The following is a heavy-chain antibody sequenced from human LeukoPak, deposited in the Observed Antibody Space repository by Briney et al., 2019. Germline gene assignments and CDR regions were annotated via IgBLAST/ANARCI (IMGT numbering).Heavy chain of an antibody. V-gene: IGHV4-59*12. CDR1: GGSISSYY. CDR2: IYYSGST. Sequence: SETLSLTCTVSGGSISSYYWSWIRQPPGKGLEWIGYIYYSGSTYYNPSLKSRVTISVDTSKNQFSLKLSSVTAADTAVYYCAIEITAIAYWGQGTLVTVSS. D-gene: IGHD5-18*01. CDR3: AIEITAIAY. J-gene: IGHJ4*02.